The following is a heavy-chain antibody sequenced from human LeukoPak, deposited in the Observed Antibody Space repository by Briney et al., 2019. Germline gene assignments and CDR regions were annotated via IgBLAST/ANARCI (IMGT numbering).Heavy chain of an antibody. D-gene: IGHD3-10*01. CDR2: INHSGST. V-gene: IGHV4-34*01. CDR3: ARGGVLWFGRRDWFDP. Sequence: SETLSLTCAVYGGSFSGYYWSWIRQPPGKGLEWIGEINHSGSTNYNPSLKSRVTISVDTSKNQFSLKLSSVTAADTAVYYCARGGVLWFGRRDWFDPWGQGTLVTVSS. CDR1: GGSFSGYY. J-gene: IGHJ5*02.